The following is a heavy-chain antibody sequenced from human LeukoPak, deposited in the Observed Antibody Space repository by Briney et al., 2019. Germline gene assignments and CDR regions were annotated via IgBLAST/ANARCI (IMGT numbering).Heavy chain of an antibody. D-gene: IGHD2-2*02. CDR1: GYTFTGYY. Sequence: ASVMVSCKASGYTFTGYYRNWVRQEPGQGLEWMGWINPNSGGTNYAQKFQGRVTMTRDTSISTAYMELSRLRSDDTAVYYCTRERTRGYCSSTSCYMSYGYWGQGTLVTVSS. J-gene: IGHJ4*02. CDR2: INPNSGGT. V-gene: IGHV1-2*02. CDR3: TRERTRGYCSSTSCYMSYGY.